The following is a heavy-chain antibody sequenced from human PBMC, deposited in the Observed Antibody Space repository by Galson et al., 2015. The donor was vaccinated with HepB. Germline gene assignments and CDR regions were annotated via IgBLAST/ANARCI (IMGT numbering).Heavy chain of an antibody. V-gene: IGHV5-51*01. Sequence: QSGAEVKKPGESLRISCRVSGYSLTNYWIGWVRQMPGKGLELMGFIFPRDSDSKYSPAFQGQVIFSADKSTRTAYLQWTSLKASDTAIYYCARLVETPMGTHFDSWGQGTLVTVSS. CDR1: GYSLTNYW. D-gene: IGHD5-18*01. CDR2: IFPRDSDS. J-gene: IGHJ4*02. CDR3: ARLVETPMGTHFDS.